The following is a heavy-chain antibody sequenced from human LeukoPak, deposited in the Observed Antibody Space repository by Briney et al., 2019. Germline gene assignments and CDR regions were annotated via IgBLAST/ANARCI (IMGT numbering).Heavy chain of an antibody. CDR1: GFTFTGYA. J-gene: IGHJ4*02. CDR2: ISGSGGST. Sequence: GGSLRLSCAASGFTFTGYAMSWVRQAPGKGLEWVSAISGSGGSTYYADSVKGRFTISRDNSKNTLYLQMNSLRAEDTAVYYCAKDPRNIAVAGTFDYWGQGTLVTVSS. CDR3: AKDPRNIAVAGTFDY. V-gene: IGHV3-23*01. D-gene: IGHD6-19*01.